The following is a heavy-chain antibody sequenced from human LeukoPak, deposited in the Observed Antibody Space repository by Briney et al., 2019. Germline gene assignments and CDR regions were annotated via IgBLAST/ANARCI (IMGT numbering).Heavy chain of an antibody. J-gene: IGHJ4*02. V-gene: IGHV3-30*02. CDR1: GFTFSSYG. Sequence: PGGSLRLSCAASGFTFSSYGMHWVRQAPGKGLEWVAFIRYDGSNKYYADSVKGRFTISSDNSKNTLYLQMNSLRAEDTAVYYCAKGGQAYCGGDCFIFDYWGQGTLVTVSS. CDR2: IRYDGSNK. D-gene: IGHD2-21*01. CDR3: AKGGQAYCGGDCFIFDY.